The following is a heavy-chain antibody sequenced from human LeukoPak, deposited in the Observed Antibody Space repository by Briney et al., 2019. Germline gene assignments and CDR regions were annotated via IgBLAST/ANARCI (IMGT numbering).Heavy chain of an antibody. J-gene: IGHJ4*02. D-gene: IGHD2-15*01. CDR1: GFTFSSYG. V-gene: IGHV3-30-3*01. Sequence: GGSLRLSCAASGFTFSSYGMQWVRQAPGRELEWVAFISYEENKKYYADSVKGRFTISRDNSKNTLYLQMNSLRADVTAIYYCSRDLSTVILVAALPGDSWGQGTLVTVSS. CDR2: ISYEENKK. CDR3: SRDLSTVILVAALPGDS.